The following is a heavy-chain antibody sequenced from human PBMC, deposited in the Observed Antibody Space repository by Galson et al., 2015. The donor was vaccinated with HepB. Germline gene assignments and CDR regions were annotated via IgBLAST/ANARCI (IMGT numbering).Heavy chain of an antibody. CDR3: AKGPTVWQNYYYGMDV. D-gene: IGHD4-17*01. Sequence: SLRLSCAASGFTFSSYAMSWVRQAPGKGLEWVSAISGSGGSTYYADSVKGRFTISRDNSKNTLYLQMNSLRAEDTAVYYCAKGPTVWQNYYYGMDVWGQGTTVTVSS. J-gene: IGHJ6*02. V-gene: IGHV3-23*01. CDR1: GFTFSSYA. CDR2: ISGSGGST.